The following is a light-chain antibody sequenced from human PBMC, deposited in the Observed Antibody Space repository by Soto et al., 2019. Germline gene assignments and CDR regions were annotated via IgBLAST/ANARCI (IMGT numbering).Light chain of an antibody. CDR2: GAS. CDR3: QQYGTSPPIT. V-gene: IGKV3-20*01. J-gene: IGKJ5*01. Sequence: EIVLMQSPGTLSLSPGERATLSCRASQSVSSSYLAWYQQKPGQAPRLLIYGASSRATGIPDRFSGSGSGTDFTLTISRLEPEDFAVYYCQQYGTSPPITFGQGTQLEIK. CDR1: QSVSSSY.